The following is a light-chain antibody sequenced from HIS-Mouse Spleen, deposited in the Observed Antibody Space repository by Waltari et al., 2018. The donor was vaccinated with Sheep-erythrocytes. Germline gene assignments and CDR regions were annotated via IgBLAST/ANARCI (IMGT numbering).Light chain of an antibody. J-gene: IGKJ2*01. CDR3: QQRSNWYT. CDR1: QSVSSY. Sequence: EIVLTQSPATLSLSPGERATLSCRASQSVSSYLAWYQQKPGQAPRLLIYDASNRATGVPARLSGSRSGTDFTLTISSLEPEDFAVYYCQQRSNWYTFGQGTKLEIK. V-gene: IGKV3-11*01. CDR2: DAS.